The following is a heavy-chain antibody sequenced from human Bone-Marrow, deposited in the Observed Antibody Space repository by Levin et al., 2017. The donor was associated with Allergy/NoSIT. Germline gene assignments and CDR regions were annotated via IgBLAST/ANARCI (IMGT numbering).Heavy chain of an antibody. V-gene: IGHV3-21*06. D-gene: IGHD4-17*01. CDR1: GFTFSTYT. CDR2: ISSSSSSI. Sequence: GGSLRLSCAASGFTFSTYTMNWVRQTPEKGLEWVSSISSSSSSIYYADSVRGRFTISRDNAKNSLYLQMNSLRADDTAVYYCARDFRPTTVTKWFDPWGQGTLVTVSS. CDR3: ARDFRPTTVTKWFDP. J-gene: IGHJ5*02.